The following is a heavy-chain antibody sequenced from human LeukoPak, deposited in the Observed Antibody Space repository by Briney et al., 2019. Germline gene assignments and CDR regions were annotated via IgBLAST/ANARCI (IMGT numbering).Heavy chain of an antibody. Sequence: GGSLRLSCAASGFSFYYYHMHWVRQAPGKGLEWVALISYDGTGKYYADSVQGRFTISRDISNNTLYLQMDSLRAEDTAMYYCAKDPRYCRTTSCPADGYFDSWGQGTLVTVSS. CDR3: AKDPRYCRTTSCPADGYFDS. D-gene: IGHD2-2*01. J-gene: IGHJ4*02. CDR1: GFSFYYYH. V-gene: IGHV3-30*18. CDR2: ISYDGTGK.